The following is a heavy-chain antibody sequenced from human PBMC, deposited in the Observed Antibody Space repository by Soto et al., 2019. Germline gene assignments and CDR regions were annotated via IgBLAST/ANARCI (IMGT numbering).Heavy chain of an antibody. CDR3: ARRPKGRDYYYGMDV. CDR1: SPSTSSDIDY. J-gene: IGHJ6*02. V-gene: IGHV4-39*01. CDR2: IYYSGST. Sequence: TGSVGSPSTSSDIDYCVLIRKPPRKGLEWIGSIYYSGSTYYNPALKSRVTISVDTSKKQFSLKLSSVTAADTAVYYCARRPKGRDYYYGMDVWGQGTTVT.